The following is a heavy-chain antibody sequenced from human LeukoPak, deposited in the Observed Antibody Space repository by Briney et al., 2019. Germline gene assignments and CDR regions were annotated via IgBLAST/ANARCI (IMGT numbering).Heavy chain of an antibody. CDR3: ARPVVAATTPDTFDI. V-gene: IGHV3-11*04. D-gene: IGHD2-15*01. Sequence: GGSLRLSCTVSGFTVSSNSMSWVRQAPGKGLEWVSYISSSGSTIYYADPVKGRFTMSRDNAKNSLYLQMNSLRAEDTAVYYCARPVVAATTPDTFDIWGQGTMVTVSS. CDR2: ISSSGSTI. J-gene: IGHJ3*02. CDR1: GFTVSSNS.